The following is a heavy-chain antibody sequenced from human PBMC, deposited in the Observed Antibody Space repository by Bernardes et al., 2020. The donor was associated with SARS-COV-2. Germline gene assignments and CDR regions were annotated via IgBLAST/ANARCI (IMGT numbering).Heavy chain of an antibody. CDR1: GQSLSSSFF. CDR3: ARDHTMDIVLKVGASGPNWFDP. CDR2: LTHGGRT. D-gene: IGHD2-8*02. J-gene: IGHJ5*02. V-gene: IGHV4-38-2*02. Sequence: SETLSLTCAVSGQSLSSSFFWGWLRQAPGKGLEWIASLTHGGRTLYNPSLKSRVTISSDTSNNQISLRLASVTAADTAIYFCARDHTMDIVLKVGASGPNWFDPWGQGILVTVSS.